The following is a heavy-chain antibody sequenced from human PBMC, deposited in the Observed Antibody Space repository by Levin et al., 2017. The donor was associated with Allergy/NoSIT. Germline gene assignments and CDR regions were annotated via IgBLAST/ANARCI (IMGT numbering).Heavy chain of an antibody. CDR3: ASSIGVVVAATGPFYYYGMDV. Sequence: SVKVSCKASGGTFSSYAISWVRQAPGQGLEWMGGIIPIFGTANYAQKFQGRVTITADESTSTAYMELSSLRSEDTAVYYCASSIGVVVAATGPFYYYGMDVWGQGTTVTVSS. D-gene: IGHD2-15*01. CDR1: GGTFSSYA. V-gene: IGHV1-69*13. CDR2: IIPIFGTA. J-gene: IGHJ6*02.